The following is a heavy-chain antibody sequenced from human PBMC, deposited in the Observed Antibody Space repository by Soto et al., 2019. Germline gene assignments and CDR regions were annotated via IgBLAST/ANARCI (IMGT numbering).Heavy chain of an antibody. V-gene: IGHV1-69*02. D-gene: IGHD3-22*01. J-gene: IGHJ1*01. Sequence: GASVKVSCKASGGTFSSYTISWVRQAPGQGLEWMGRIIPILGIANYAQKFQGRVTITADKSTSTAYMELSSLRSEDTAVYYCARMSSGYPVAFQHWGQGTLVTVSS. CDR1: GGTFSSYT. CDR2: IIPILGIA. CDR3: ARMSSGYPVAFQH.